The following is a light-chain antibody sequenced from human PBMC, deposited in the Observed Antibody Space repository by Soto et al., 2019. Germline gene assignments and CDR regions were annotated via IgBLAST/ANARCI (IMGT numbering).Light chain of an antibody. Sequence: DIQVTQSPSTLSASMGDRVTITCRASQPISDWLAWYQKKPGKAPKLLIFEASSLESGVPSRFSGSGSGTEFTLTISGLQPDDFATYFCQPYDTYSWTFGPGTQVDVK. CDR3: QPYDTYSWT. CDR1: QPISDW. V-gene: IGKV1-5*01. CDR2: EAS. J-gene: IGKJ1*01.